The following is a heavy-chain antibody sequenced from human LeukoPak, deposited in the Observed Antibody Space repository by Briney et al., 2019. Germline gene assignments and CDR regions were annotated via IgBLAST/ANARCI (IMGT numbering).Heavy chain of an antibody. V-gene: IGHV4-34*01. D-gene: IGHD5-12*01. CDR2: INHSGST. CDR1: GGFFSGYY. CDR3: AASSTGSGYPYRSYYFDY. Sequence: SETLTLTCAVYGGFFSGYYWSWIRQPPGKGLEWIGEINHSGSTNYNPSVKSRVTISVDTSKNQFSLKLSSVTAADTAVYYCAASSTGSGYPYRSYYFDYWGQGTLVTVFS. J-gene: IGHJ4*02.